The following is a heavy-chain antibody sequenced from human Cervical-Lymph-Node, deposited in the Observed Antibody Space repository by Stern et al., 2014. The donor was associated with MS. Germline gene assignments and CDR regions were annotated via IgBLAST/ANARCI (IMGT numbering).Heavy chain of an antibody. J-gene: IGHJ5*02. Sequence: VQLVESGGGLVRPGGSLRLSCGVSGFNFSDYYMNWIRQAPGKGLEWIGYVSSGGQTMYYADSVKGRFTISRDNTKNSVSLQMNNVRSEDSAVYYCATDRGGFDPWGQGTLVIVSS. D-gene: IGHD5-24*01. CDR2: VSSGGQTM. V-gene: IGHV3-11*01. CDR3: ATDRGGFDP. CDR1: GFNFSDYY.